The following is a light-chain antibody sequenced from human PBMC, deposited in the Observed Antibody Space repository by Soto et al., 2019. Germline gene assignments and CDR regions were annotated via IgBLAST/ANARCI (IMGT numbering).Light chain of an antibody. Sequence: QPVLTQSPSASASLGAWVKLTCTLSSGHSSYAIAWHQQQPEKGPRYLMKLNSDGSHSKGDGIPDRFSGSSSGAERYLTIPSLQSEDEADYYCQTWGTGIQVFGGGTKLTVL. CDR3: QTWGTGIQV. V-gene: IGLV4-69*01. J-gene: IGLJ3*02. CDR1: SGHSSYA. CDR2: LNSDGSH.